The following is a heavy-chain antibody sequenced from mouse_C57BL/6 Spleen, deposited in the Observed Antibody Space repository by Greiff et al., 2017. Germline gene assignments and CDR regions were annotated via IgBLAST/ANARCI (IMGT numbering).Heavy chain of an antibody. CDR1: GYAFSSSW. V-gene: IGHV1-82*01. CDR2: IYPGDGDT. J-gene: IGHJ3*01. D-gene: IGHD3-3*01. CDR3: AREGTFAY. Sequence: QVQLKESGPELVKPGASVKISCKASGYAFSSSWMNWVKQRPGKGLEWIGRIYPGDGDTNYNGKFKGKATLTADKSSSTAYMQLSSLTSEDSAVYFCAREGTFAYWGQGTLVTVSA.